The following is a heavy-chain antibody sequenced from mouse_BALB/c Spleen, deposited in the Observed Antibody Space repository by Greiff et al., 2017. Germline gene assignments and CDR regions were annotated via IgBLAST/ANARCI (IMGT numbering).Heavy chain of an antibody. Sequence: EVHLVESGGGLVKPGGSLKLSCAASGFAFSSYDMSWVRQTPEKRLEWVAYISSGGGSTYYPDTVKGRFTISRDNAKNTLYLQMSSLKSEDTAMYYCARRYYRYDGYYFDYWGQGTTLTVSS. CDR2: ISSGGGST. D-gene: IGHD2-14*01. CDR3: ARRYYRYDGYYFDY. V-gene: IGHV5-12-1*01. CDR1: GFAFSSYD. J-gene: IGHJ2*01.